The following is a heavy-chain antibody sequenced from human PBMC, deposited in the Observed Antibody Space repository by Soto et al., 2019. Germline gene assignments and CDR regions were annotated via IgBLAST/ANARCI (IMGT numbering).Heavy chain of an antibody. V-gene: IGHV3-21*01. J-gene: IGHJ5*02. CDR3: ARDGIVLMVYAEPNWFDP. D-gene: IGHD2-8*01. Sequence: GVLRLSCAASGFTFSSYSMNWVRHAPGKGLEWVSSISSSSSYIYYADSVKGRFTISRDNAKNSLYLQMNSLRAEDTAVYYCARDGIVLMVYAEPNWFDPWGQGTLVTVSS. CDR2: ISSSSSYI. CDR1: GFTFSSYS.